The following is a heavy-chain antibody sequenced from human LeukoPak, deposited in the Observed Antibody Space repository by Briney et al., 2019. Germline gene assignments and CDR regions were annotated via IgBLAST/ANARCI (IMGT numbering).Heavy chain of an antibody. CDR3: ALYGSGTFRAFDI. J-gene: IGHJ3*02. V-gene: IGHV4-59*01. D-gene: IGHD3-10*01. CDR2: IYYSGST. Sequence: PSETLSLTCTVSGGSISSYYWSWIRQPPGKGLEWIGYIYYSGSTNYNPSLKSRVTISVDTSKNQFSLKLSSVTAADTAVYYCALYGSGTFRAFDIWGQGTMVTVSS. CDR1: GGSISSYY.